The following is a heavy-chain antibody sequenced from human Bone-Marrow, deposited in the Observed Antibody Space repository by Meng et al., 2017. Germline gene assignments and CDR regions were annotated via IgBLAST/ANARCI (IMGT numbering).Heavy chain of an antibody. V-gene: IGHV1-69*13. D-gene: IGHD5-24*01. CDR3: AVAGDGYNEIKPYYYYYGMDV. J-gene: IGHJ6*02. Sequence: SVKVSCKASGGTFSSYAISWVRQDPGQGLEWMGGIIPIFGTANYAQKFQGRVTITADESTSTAYMELSSLRSEDTAVYYCAVAGDGYNEIKPYYYYYGMDVWGQGTTVTVSS. CDR2: IIPIFGTA. CDR1: GGTFSSYA.